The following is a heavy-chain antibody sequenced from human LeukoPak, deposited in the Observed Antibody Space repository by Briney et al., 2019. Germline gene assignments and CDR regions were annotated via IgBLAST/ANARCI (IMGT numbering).Heavy chain of an antibody. CDR2: ISTTGGST. Sequence: GSLRLSCAASGFTFSTYGMSWVRQAPGKGLEWVSSISTTGGSTQYADSVKGRFTISRDNSKNTLYLQMNSLRAEDTAVYYCAKNKQWLFDYWGQGSLVTVSS. V-gene: IGHV3-23*01. D-gene: IGHD6-19*01. CDR3: AKNKQWLFDY. J-gene: IGHJ4*02. CDR1: GFTFSTYG.